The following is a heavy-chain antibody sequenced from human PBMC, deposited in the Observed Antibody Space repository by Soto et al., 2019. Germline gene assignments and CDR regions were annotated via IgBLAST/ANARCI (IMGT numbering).Heavy chain of an antibody. J-gene: IGHJ4*02. CDR3: ARVDLGIGDDY. Sequence: GGSLRLSCAASGFTVSSNYMSWVRQAPGKGLEWVSVIYSGGSTYYADSVKGRFTISSHNSKNTLYLQMNSLRAEDTAVYYCARVDLGIGDDYWCQGTLGTVSA. CDR1: GFTVSSNY. CDR2: IYSGGST. V-gene: IGHV3-53*04. D-gene: IGHD3-10*01.